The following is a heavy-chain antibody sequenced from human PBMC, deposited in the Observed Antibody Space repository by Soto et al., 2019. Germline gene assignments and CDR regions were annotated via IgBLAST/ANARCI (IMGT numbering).Heavy chain of an antibody. D-gene: IGHD3-22*01. CDR2: ISAYNGNT. Sequence: QVQLVQSGAEVKKPGASVKVSCKASGYTFTSYGISWVRQAPGQGLEWMGWISAYNGNTNYAQKLQGRGNMTTDTSTSTAYMELRSLRSDDTAVHYCARAQNYYDSLPPGYFDLWGRGTLVTVSS. V-gene: IGHV1-18*01. CDR3: ARAQNYYDSLPPGYFDL. J-gene: IGHJ2*01. CDR1: GYTFTSYG.